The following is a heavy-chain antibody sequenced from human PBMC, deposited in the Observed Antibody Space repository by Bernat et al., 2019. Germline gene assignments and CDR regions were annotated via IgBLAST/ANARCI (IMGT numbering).Heavy chain of an antibody. CDR1: GGSISSSSYY. CDR3: ARDHYCSSTSCFNWFDP. J-gene: IGHJ5*02. D-gene: IGHD2-2*01. Sequence: QLQLQESGPGLVKPSETLSLTCTVSGGSISSSSYYWGWIRQPPGKGLEWIGSIYYSGSTYYNPSLQSRVTISVDTSKNQFSLKLSSVTAADTAVYYCARDHYCSSTSCFNWFDPWGQGTLVTVSS. V-gene: IGHV4-39*02. CDR2: IYYSGST.